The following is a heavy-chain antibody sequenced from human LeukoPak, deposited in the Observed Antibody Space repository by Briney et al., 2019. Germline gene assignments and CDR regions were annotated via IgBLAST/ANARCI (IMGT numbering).Heavy chain of an antibody. CDR3: ARLEDSGSPYFDY. Sequence: SETLSLTCTVSGGSISSSSYYWGWNRQPPGKGLEWIGNIYYSGSTYYNPSLKSRVTISVDTSKNQFSLKLSSVTAGDTAVYYCARLEDSGSPYFDYWGQGTLVTVSS. CDR2: IYYSGST. D-gene: IGHD1-26*01. CDR1: GGSISSSSYY. V-gene: IGHV4-39*01. J-gene: IGHJ4*02.